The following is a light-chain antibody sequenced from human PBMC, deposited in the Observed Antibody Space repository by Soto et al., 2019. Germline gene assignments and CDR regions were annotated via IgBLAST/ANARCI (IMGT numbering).Light chain of an antibody. Sequence: EIVLTQSPATLSLSPGERATLSCRASQSVSSYLAWYQQKPGQAPRLLIYDASNRATGIPARFSGSGSGTDCTLTISSLEPEDFAVYYCQQRSNRWYTFGQGTKLEIK. CDR1: QSVSSY. J-gene: IGKJ2*01. V-gene: IGKV3-11*01. CDR3: QQRSNRWYT. CDR2: DAS.